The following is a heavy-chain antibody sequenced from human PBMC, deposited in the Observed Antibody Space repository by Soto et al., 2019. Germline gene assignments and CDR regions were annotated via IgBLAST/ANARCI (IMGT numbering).Heavy chain of an antibody. D-gene: IGHD3-10*01. Sequence: QVQLQQWGAGLLKPSETLSLTCAVYGGSFSGYYWSWIRQPPGRGLAWIGEINHSGSTNYNPSLKRLVTISLDTSNNQFSLRLSSVTAADTAVYYCASSYYDSGSYSPRYYMDVWGKETTVTLSS. J-gene: IGHJ6*03. CDR3: ASSYYDSGSYSPRYYMDV. CDR2: INHSGST. CDR1: GGSFSGYY. V-gene: IGHV4-34*01.